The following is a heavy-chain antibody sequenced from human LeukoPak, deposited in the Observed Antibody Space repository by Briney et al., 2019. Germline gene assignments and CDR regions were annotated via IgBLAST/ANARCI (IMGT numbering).Heavy chain of an antibody. V-gene: IGHV1-2*02. J-gene: IGHJ4*02. CDR1: GYTFTSYF. CDR2: INPNSGGT. Sequence: ASVKVSCKASGYTFTSYFMHWVRQAPGQGLEWMGWINPNSGGTNYAQKFQGRVTMTRDTSISTAYMELSRLRSDDTAVYYCARGGNFRIAAAFDYWGQGTLVTVSS. D-gene: IGHD6-13*01. CDR3: ARGGNFRIAAAFDY.